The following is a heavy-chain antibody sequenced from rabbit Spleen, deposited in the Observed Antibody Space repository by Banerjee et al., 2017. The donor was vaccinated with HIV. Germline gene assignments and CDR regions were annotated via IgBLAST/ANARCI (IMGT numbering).Heavy chain of an antibody. CDR3: VRDLAGVIGWNFYL. V-gene: IGHV1S45*01. Sequence: QEQLEESGGGLVKPEGSLTLTCKASGFSFSDRDVMCWVRQAPGKGLEWIACINTATGKAVYASWAKGRFTISTTSSTTVTLQITSLTAADTATYFCVRDLAGVIGWNFYLWGQGTLVTVS. CDR2: INTATGKA. CDR1: GFSFSDRDV. D-gene: IGHD4-1*01. J-gene: IGHJ6*01.